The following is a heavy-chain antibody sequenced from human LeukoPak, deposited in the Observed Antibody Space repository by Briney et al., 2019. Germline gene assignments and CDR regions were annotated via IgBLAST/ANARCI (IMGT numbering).Heavy chain of an antibody. CDR3: ARDSLLGATFEKVFDY. Sequence: PSETLSLTCTVSGGSISSSSYYWGWIRQPAGKGLEWIGRIYTSGSTNYNPSLKSRVTMSVDTSKNQFSLKLSSVTAADTAVYYCARDSLLGATFEKVFDYWGQGTLVTVSS. J-gene: IGHJ4*02. D-gene: IGHD1-26*01. V-gene: IGHV4-61*02. CDR2: IYTSGST. CDR1: GGSISSSSYY.